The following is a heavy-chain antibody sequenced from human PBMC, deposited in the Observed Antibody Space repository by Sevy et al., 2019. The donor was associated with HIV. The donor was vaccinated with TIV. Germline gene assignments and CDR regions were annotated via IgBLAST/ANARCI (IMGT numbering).Heavy chain of an antibody. J-gene: IGHJ4*02. V-gene: IGHV3-7*01. Sequence: GGSLRLSCAASGFTFSANWMNWVRQAPGKGLEWVANIKGDGSDKHYVDSVEGRFTISRDNAKNLPYLQMNGLRVEDTAVYYCAHETFGRFESWGQGTLVTVSS. CDR1: GFTFSANW. CDR2: IKGDGSDK. CDR3: AHETFGRFES. D-gene: IGHD3-16*01.